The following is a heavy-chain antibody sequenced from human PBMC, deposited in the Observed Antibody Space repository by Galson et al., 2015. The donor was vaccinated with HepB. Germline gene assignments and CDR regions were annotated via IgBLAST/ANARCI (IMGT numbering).Heavy chain of an antibody. Sequence: LRLSCAACGFTFTSYGMSWVRQAPGKGLECVSAISRGGDTSDYADSVKGRFTVSRDSSTNTLCLQTNGLRADDTAIYYCVRGTTAPDYWGQGTQVTVSS. CDR3: VRGTTAPDY. CDR2: ISRGGDTS. D-gene: IGHD2/OR15-2a*01. CDR1: GFTFTSYG. V-gene: IGHV3-23*01. J-gene: IGHJ4*02.